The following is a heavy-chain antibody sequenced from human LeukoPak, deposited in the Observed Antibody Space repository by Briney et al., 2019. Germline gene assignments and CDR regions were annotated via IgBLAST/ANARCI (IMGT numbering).Heavy chain of an antibody. CDR1: GFTFSSYG. D-gene: IGHD3-10*01. J-gene: IGHJ4*02. Sequence: GGSLRLSCVASGFTFSSYGMHWVRQAPGKGLEWVAFIRYDGSNKYYADSVKGRFTISRDNSKSTLYLQMNSLRAEDTAVYYCAKDLIIRIDYWGQGTLVTVSS. CDR2: IRYDGSNK. V-gene: IGHV3-30*02. CDR3: AKDLIIRIDY.